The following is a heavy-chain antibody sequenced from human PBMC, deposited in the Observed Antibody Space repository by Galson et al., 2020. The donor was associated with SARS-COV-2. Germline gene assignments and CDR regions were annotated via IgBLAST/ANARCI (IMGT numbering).Heavy chain of an antibody. CDR1: GFSLSTRGFR. D-gene: IGHD2-15*01. CDR3: ARITFDGWSDF. V-gene: IGHV2-70*04. Sequence: SGPTLVKPTQTLTLTCTFSGFSLSTRGFRVTWIRQPPGKALEWLAHIDWNDNTFYTTSLETRLTLSKDSSKNQVVLTMTNMDPVDTATYFCARITFDGWSDFWGQGILVTVSS. J-gene: IGHJ4*02. CDR2: IDWNDNT.